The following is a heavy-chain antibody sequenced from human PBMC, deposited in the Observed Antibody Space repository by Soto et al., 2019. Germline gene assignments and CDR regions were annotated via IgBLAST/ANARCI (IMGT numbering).Heavy chain of an antibody. CDR3: ALRTGNWNPLAD. CDR2: IVPMIGKV. D-gene: IGHD1-1*01. V-gene: IGHV1-69*02. J-gene: IGHJ4*02. Sequence: QVQLVQSGAEVEKPGSSVKVSCKVSGGTTSSYTIGWVRQAPGQGLQWMGNIVPMIGKVDYAQTFQDRVTLTADKSTRTAYMELRRLRSEDTAVLFCALRTGNWNPLADWGQGTLVTVSS. CDR1: GGTTSSYT.